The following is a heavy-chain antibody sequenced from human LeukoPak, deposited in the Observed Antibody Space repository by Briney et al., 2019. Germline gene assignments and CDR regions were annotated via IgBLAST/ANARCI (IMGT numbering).Heavy chain of an antibody. CDR3: AREGPGDIVVVPAAPEN. Sequence: GSVKVSCKASGYTFTGYYMHWVRQAPGQGLEWMGWINPNSGGTNYAQKFQGRVTMTRDTSISTAYMELSRLRSDDTAVYYCAREGPGDIVVVPAAPENWGQGTLVTVSS. V-gene: IGHV1-2*02. D-gene: IGHD2-2*01. CDR2: INPNSGGT. CDR1: GYTFTGYY. J-gene: IGHJ1*01.